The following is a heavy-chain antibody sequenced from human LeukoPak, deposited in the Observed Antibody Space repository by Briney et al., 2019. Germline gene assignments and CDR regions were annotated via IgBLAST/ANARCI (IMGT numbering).Heavy chain of an antibody. D-gene: IGHD3-22*01. CDR3: AKDSIPYYYHSSGYPSDY. CDR2: MSYDGTNK. CDR1: GFTFSSYA. J-gene: IGHJ4*02. V-gene: IGHV3-30*04. Sequence: PGRSLRLSCAASGFTFSSYAMHWVRQAPGKGLEWVAVMSYDGTNKYYGDSVKGRFTISRDNSKNTLYLQMNSLRTEDTAVYYCAKDSIPYYYHSSGYPSDYWGQGTLVTVSS.